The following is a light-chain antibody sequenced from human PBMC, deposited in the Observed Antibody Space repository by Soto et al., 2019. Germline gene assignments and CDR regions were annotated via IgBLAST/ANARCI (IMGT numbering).Light chain of an antibody. CDR1: SSDVGGYNY. V-gene: IGLV2-14*01. CDR3: SSYTSSSTPYV. CDR2: EVS. J-gene: IGLJ1*01. Sequence: QSALAQPASVSGSPGQSITISCTGTSSDVGGYNYVSWYQQHPGKAPKLMIYEVSNRPSGVSNRFSGSKSGNTASLTTSGLQAEDEADYYCSSYTSSSTPYVFGTGTKVTVL.